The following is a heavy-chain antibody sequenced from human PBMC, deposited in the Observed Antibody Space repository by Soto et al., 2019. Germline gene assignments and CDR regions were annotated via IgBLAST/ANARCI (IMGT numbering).Heavy chain of an antibody. CDR1: GFSLSTSGVG. J-gene: IGHJ4*02. CDR2: IYWDDDQ. Sequence: QITLKESGPTLVKPTQTLTLTCTFSGFSLSTSGVGVGWIRQPPGKALEWLAVIYWDDDQRYSPSLRSRLAITKDTSKNQVVLRMTSMDPVDTATYYCAHLTTSSVGDYWGQGTLVTVSS. CDR3: AHLTTSSVGDY. V-gene: IGHV2-5*02. D-gene: IGHD4-17*01.